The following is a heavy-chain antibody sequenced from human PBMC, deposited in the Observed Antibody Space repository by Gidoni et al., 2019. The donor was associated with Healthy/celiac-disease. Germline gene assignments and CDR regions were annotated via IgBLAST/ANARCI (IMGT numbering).Heavy chain of an antibody. CDR1: GGSFSGYY. J-gene: IGHJ4*02. CDR3: ARGRCSSTSCYISRTRYFDY. CDR2: INHSGST. Sequence: QVQLQQWGAGLLKPSETLSLTCAVYGGSFSGYYWSWIRQPPGKGLAWIGEINHSGSTNYNPSLKSRVTISVDTSKNQFSLKLSSVTAADTAVYYCARGRCSSTSCYISRTRYFDYWGQGTLVTVSS. D-gene: IGHD2-2*02. V-gene: IGHV4-34*01.